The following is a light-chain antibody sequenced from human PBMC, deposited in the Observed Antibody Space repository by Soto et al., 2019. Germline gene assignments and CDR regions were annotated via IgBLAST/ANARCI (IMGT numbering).Light chain of an antibody. CDR1: QSISST. Sequence: IVMTQSPATLSVSPGEGATLSCRASQSISSTLAWYQQKPGQAPRLLLYGASTRATGIPARFSGSGSGIEFTLTISSLQSEDVAVYYCQQYIKWPLTFGGGTKVEIK. CDR3: QQYIKWPLT. CDR2: GAS. J-gene: IGKJ4*01. V-gene: IGKV3-15*01.